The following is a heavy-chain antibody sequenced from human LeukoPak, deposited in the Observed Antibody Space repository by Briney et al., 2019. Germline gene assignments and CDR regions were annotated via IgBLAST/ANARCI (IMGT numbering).Heavy chain of an antibody. J-gene: IGHJ4*02. Sequence: GGSLRLSCAASGFSFRTYGMHWVRQAPGKGLEWVAVIWYDGSNKYYAGSVKGRFTISRDNSKNTLYLQMNSLRAGDTAVYYCARLYYSDYYFDYWGQGTLVTVSS. CDR1: GFSFRTYG. CDR2: IWYDGSNK. V-gene: IGHV3-33*01. CDR3: ARLYYSDYYFDY. D-gene: IGHD3-10*01.